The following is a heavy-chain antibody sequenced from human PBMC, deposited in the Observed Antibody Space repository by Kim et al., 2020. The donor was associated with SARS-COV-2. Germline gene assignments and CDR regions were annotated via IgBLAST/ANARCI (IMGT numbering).Heavy chain of an antibody. V-gene: IGHV4-34*01. CDR1: GGSFSGYY. CDR2: INHSGST. J-gene: IGHJ6*02. CDR3: ARIGSSTSCYGMDYYGMDV. Sequence: SETLSLTCAVYGGSFSGYYWSWIRQPPGKGLEWIGEINHSGSTNYNPSLKSRVTISVDTSKNQFSLKLSSVTAADTAVYYCARIGSSTSCYGMDYYGMDVWGQGTTVTVSS. D-gene: IGHD2-2*01.